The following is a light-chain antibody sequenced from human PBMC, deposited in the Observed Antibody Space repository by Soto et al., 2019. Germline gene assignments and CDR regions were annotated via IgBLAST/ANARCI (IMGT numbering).Light chain of an antibody. V-gene: IGKV3-15*01. CDR2: GAS. J-gene: IGKJ4*01. Sequence: EIVMTQSPATLSVSPGERVTFSCRASQSVTTNLAWYQHKPGQAPRLLISGASTGATGIPARFSGSGSGTEFPLTINSLQSEDFAVYYGQQYDKWPVTFGGGAKVEIK. CDR3: QQYDKWPVT. CDR1: QSVTTN.